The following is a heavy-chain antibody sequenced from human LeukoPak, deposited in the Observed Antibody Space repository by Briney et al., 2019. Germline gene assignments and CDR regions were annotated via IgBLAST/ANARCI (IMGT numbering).Heavy chain of an antibody. CDR1: GFTFSSYM. Sequence: GGSLRLSCAASGFTFSSYMMNWVRQAPGKGLEWVSSINSGSTYTYYTESVKGRFTVSRDDAKNTLYLQMNSLRAEDTAVYSCAKGLWDLLTYFDYWGQGTLVTVSS. J-gene: IGHJ4*02. D-gene: IGHD1-26*01. CDR2: INSGSTYT. V-gene: IGHV3-21*01. CDR3: AKGLWDLLTYFDY.